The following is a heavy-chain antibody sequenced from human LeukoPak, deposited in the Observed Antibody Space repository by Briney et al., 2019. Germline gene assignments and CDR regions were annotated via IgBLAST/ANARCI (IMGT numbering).Heavy chain of an antibody. Sequence: GGSLRLSCAASGFTFSSYAMHWVRQAPGKGLEWVAVISYDGSNKYYADPVKGRLTISRDNAKNSLYLQIHSLRAEDTAVYYCARDLSGKGVVPAASTSYYMDVWGKGTTVPVSS. CDR2: ISYDGSNK. D-gene: IGHD2-2*01. CDR3: ARDLSGKGVVPAASTSYYMDV. CDR1: GFTFSSYA. J-gene: IGHJ6*03. V-gene: IGHV3-30*04.